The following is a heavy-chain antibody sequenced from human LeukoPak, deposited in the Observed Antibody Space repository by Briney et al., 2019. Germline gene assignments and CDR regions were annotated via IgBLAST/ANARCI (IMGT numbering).Heavy chain of an antibody. CDR1: GDSISSSYYY. V-gene: IGHV4-39*07. Sequence: PSETLSLTCTVSGDSISSSYYYWGWIRQPPGTGLEWIGSIYYSGSTYYNPSLKSRVTMSVDTSNNQFSLKLTSVTAADTAVYFCARGPPYAPGVLDVWGKGTTVTISS. D-gene: IGHD7-27*01. J-gene: IGHJ6*04. CDR3: ARGPPYAPGVLDV. CDR2: IYYSGST.